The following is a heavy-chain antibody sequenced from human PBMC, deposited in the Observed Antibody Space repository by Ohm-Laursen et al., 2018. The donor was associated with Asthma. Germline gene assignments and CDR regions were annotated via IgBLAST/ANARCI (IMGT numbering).Heavy chain of an antibody. CDR2: ISGSRSNT. D-gene: IGHD3-3*01. V-gene: IGHV3-21*04. CDR1: GFTLSPYD. Sequence: SLRLSCAASGFTLSPYDMNWVRQAPGKGLEWVSSISGSRSNTYYSDSVKGRFTISRDNAKNSLYLQMNSLRAEDTALYYCAKQTYYDFWSGPYYFDYWGQGTLVTVSS. CDR3: AKQTYYDFWSGPYYFDY. J-gene: IGHJ4*02.